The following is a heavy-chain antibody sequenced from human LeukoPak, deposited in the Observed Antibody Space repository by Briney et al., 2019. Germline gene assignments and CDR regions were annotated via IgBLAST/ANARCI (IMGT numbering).Heavy chain of an antibody. CDR2: ISYDGSNK. D-gene: IGHD3-10*01. Sequence: PGGSLRLSCAASGFTFSSYGMHWVRQAPGKGLEWVAVISYDGSNKYYADSVKGRFTISRDNSKSTLYLQMNSLRAEDTAVYYCAKGLLLWFGEFDAFDIWGHGTMVTVSS. CDR3: AKGLLLWFGEFDAFDI. CDR1: GFTFSSYG. V-gene: IGHV3-30*18. J-gene: IGHJ3*02.